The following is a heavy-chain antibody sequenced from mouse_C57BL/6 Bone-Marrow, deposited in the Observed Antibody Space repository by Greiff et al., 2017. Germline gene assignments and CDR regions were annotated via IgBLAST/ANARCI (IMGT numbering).Heavy chain of an antibody. Sequence: VQLQQSGAELARPGASVKMSCKASGYTFTSYTMHWVKQRPGQGLEWIGYINPCSGDPKYNQKFKDKATLTADKSSSTAYMQLCSLTSEDSAVDYCASLAAYSKNYAMDYWGQGTSVTVSS. CDR2: INPCSGDP. V-gene: IGHV1-4*01. CDR3: ASLAAYSKNYAMDY. D-gene: IGHD2-5*01. J-gene: IGHJ4*01. CDR1: GYTFTSYT.